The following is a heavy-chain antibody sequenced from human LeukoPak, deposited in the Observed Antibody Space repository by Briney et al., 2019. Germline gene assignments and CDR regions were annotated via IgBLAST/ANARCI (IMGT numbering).Heavy chain of an antibody. J-gene: IGHJ6*03. CDR1: GGTFSSYA. Sequence: SVKVSCKASGGTFSSYAISWVRQAPGQGLEWMGGIIPIFGTANYAQKFQGRVTITTDESTSTAYMELSSLRSEDTAVYYCARGECSGGSCYSNYYYYIDAWGQGTTVTVSS. CDR2: IIPIFGTA. D-gene: IGHD2-15*01. CDR3: ARGECSGGSCYSNYYYYIDA. V-gene: IGHV1-69*05.